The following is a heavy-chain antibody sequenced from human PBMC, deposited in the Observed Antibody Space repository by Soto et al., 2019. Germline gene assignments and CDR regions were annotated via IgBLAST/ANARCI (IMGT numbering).Heavy chain of an antibody. J-gene: IGHJ4*02. CDR2: ISGSGGST. V-gene: IGHV3-23*01. D-gene: IGHD3-22*01. CDR1: GFTFSSYA. CDR3: AKDYSSSDSSGYYEMVFDY. Sequence: GGSLRLSCAASGFTFSSYAMSWVRQAPGKGLEWVSAISGSGGSTYYADSVKGRFTISRDNSKNTLYLQMNSLRAEDTAVYYCAKDYSSSDSSGYYEMVFDYWGQGTLVTVSS.